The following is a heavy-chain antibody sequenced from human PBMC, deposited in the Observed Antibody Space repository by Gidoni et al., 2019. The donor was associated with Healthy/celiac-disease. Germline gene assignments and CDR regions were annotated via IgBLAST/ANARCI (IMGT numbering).Heavy chain of an antibody. V-gene: IGHV3-23*01. Sequence: EVQLLESGGGLGQPVGSLRLSCAASGFSSRRYAMNWVRQAPGKGLGLVSGLSGSGGSTYYADSVKGRFSISRDNSRNTLYLQMNSLRAEDTAMYYCVKGRGNSYATLSDYWGQGTLVTVSS. J-gene: IGHJ4*02. CDR1: GFSSRRYA. CDR3: VKGRGNSYATLSDY. D-gene: IGHD5-18*01. CDR2: LSGSGGST.